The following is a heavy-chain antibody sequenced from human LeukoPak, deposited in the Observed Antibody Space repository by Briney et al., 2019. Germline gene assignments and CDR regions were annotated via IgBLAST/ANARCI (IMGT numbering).Heavy chain of an antibody. CDR2: INHSGST. Sequence: SETLSLTCTVSGGSSRSYYWSWIRQPPGKGLEWIGEINHSGSTNYNPSLKSRVTISVDTSKNQFSLKLSSVTAADTAVYYCARAPPYYDSSGYFAYFDYWGQGTLVTVSS. D-gene: IGHD3-22*01. J-gene: IGHJ4*02. V-gene: IGHV4-34*01. CDR3: ARAPPYYDSSGYFAYFDY. CDR1: GGSSRSYY.